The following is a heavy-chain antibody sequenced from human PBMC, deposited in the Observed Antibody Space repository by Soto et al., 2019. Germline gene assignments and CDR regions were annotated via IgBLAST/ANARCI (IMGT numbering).Heavy chain of an antibody. V-gene: IGHV4-59*12. CDR1: GGSISSYY. CDR3: ARGVVVVITRVWFDP. J-gene: IGHJ5*02. D-gene: IGHD3-22*01. Sequence: SETLSLTCTVSGGSISSYYWSWIRQPPGKGLEWIGYIYYSGSTNYNPSLKSRVTISVDTSKNQFSLKLSSVTAADTAVYYCARGVVVVITRVWFDPWGQGTLVTVSS. CDR2: IYYSGST.